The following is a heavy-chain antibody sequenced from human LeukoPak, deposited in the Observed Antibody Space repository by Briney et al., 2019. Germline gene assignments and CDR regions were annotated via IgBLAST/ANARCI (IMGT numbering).Heavy chain of an antibody. D-gene: IGHD6-13*01. CDR1: GFTFSSYV. V-gene: IGHV3-23*01. CDR3: ASLSASSSWFGGLDY. Sequence: PGGSLRLSCAASGFTFSSYVMSWVRQAPGKGLEWVSAISSRGDSTYYADSVKGRFTISRDNSKNTLYLQMNSLRAEDTAVYYCASLSASSSWFGGLDYWGQGTLVTVSS. J-gene: IGHJ4*02. CDR2: ISSRGDST.